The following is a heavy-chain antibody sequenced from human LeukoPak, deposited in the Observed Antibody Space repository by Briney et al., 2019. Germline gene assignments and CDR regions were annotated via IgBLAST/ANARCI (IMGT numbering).Heavy chain of an antibody. J-gene: IGHJ6*03. CDR2: IIPIFGTA. CDR3: ARAGTGDYYYYYMDV. Sequence: GSSVTLSCTASGDTFSSYAISWVRHAPGQGRELMGVIIPIFGTANYEQKFQGRVTITADKSTSTAYMDLSSLISEDTAVYYCARAGTGDYYYYYMDVWGKGTTVTVSS. V-gene: IGHV1-69*06. D-gene: IGHD6-19*01. CDR1: GDTFSSYA.